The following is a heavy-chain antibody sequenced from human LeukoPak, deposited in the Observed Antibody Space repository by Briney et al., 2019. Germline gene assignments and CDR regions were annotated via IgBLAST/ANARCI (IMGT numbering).Heavy chain of an antibody. D-gene: IGHD3-10*01. V-gene: IGHV3-7*01. Sequence: GGSLRLSCAASGFTFSSYWMSWVRQAPGKGLEWVANIKQDGSEKYYVDSVKGRFTISRDNAKNSLYLQMNSLRAEDTAVYYCARGPTPSYYYGSGSYYSLDYWGQGTLVTVSS. CDR2: IKQDGSEK. CDR3: ARGPTPSYYYGSGSYYSLDY. J-gene: IGHJ4*02. CDR1: GFTFSSYW.